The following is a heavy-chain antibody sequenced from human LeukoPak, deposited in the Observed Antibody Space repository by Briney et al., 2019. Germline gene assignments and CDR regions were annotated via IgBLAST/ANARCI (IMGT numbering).Heavy chain of an antibody. CDR2: IYTSGST. D-gene: IGHD3-3*01. Sequence: SQTLSLTCTVSGGSISSGSYYWSWIRQPAGKGLERIGRIYTSGSTNYNPSLKSRVTISVDTSKNQFSLKLSSVTAADTAVYYCAGRSGINWFDPWGQGTLVTVSS. J-gene: IGHJ5*02. CDR3: AGRSGINWFDP. V-gene: IGHV4-61*02. CDR1: GGSISSGSYY.